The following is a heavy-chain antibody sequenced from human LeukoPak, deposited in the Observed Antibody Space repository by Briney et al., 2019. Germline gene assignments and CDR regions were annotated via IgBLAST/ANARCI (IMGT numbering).Heavy chain of an antibody. Sequence: GASVKVSCNASGYTFTTYYIHWVRQAPGQGLEWMGGIIPMFGTAHYAQKFQGRVTITTDESTSTAYMELSSLRSEDTAVYYCARDLGMRGYYYMDVWGKGTTVTVSS. CDR2: IIPMFGTA. V-gene: IGHV1-69*05. CDR3: ARDLGMRGYYYMDV. J-gene: IGHJ6*03. CDR1: GYTFTTYY.